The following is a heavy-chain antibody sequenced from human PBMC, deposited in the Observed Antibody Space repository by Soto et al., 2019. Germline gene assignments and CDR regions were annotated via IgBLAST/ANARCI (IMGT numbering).Heavy chain of an antibody. V-gene: IGHV3-23*01. Sequence: LSLTCAASGFTFRSYAMSWVRQAPGKGLEWVSAISGSGGGTYYADSVKGRFTISRDNSKNTLYLQMNSLRAEDTAVYYCAKDQKYYGDFFDYWGQGTLVTVSS. CDR3: AKDQKYYGDFFDY. CDR1: GFTFRSYA. D-gene: IGHD4-17*01. J-gene: IGHJ4*02. CDR2: ISGSGGGT.